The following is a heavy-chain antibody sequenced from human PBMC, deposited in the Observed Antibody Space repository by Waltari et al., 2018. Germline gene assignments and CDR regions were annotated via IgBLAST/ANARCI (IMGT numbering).Heavy chain of an antibody. V-gene: IGHV3-30*03. J-gene: IGHJ4*02. CDR3: ARGSAGKPLDN. CDR2: ITYDGSRK. Sequence: QVRLAASGGGMVQSGGSLRLSREASGFTFSRHGLHWVRQAPGKGLEWVAFITYDGSRKFYADSVKGRFTISRDNSNDILFLDMNNLRRDDTAVYFCARGSAGKPLDNWGQGALVTVSS. D-gene: IGHD2-15*01. CDR1: GFTFSRHG.